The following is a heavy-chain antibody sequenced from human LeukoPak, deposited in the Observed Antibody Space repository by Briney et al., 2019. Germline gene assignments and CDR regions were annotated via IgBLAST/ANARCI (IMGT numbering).Heavy chain of an antibody. CDR1: GYSFTDYF. V-gene: IGHV1-2*02. CDR2: INPNSGVT. J-gene: IGHJ4*02. D-gene: IGHD4-17*01. CDR3: ARDRDGAQGGY. Sequence: ASVKVSCKASGYSFTDYFMHWVRQAPGQGLEWMGWINPNSGVTNYAQKFQGRVTMTRDTSICTAYMELTRLTSDDTAVYYCARDRDGAQGGYWGQGTLVTVSS.